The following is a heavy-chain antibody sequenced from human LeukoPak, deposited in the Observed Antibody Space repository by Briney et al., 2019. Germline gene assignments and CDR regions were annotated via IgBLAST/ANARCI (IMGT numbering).Heavy chain of an antibody. CDR3: ARDGGSKGDILTGYYGDLNWFDP. J-gene: IGHJ5*02. CDR2: INPSGGST. V-gene: IGHV1-46*01. Sequence: ASVKVSCKASGYTFTSYYMHWVRQAPGQGLEWMGIINPSGGSTSYAQKFQGRVTMTRDTSTSTVYMELSSLRSEDTAVYYCARDGGSKGDILTGYYGDLNWFDPWGQGTLVTVSS. CDR1: GYTFTSYY. D-gene: IGHD3-9*01.